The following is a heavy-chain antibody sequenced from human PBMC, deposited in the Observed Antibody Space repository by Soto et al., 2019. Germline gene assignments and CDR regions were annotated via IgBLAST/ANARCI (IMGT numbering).Heavy chain of an antibody. J-gene: IGHJ4*02. V-gene: IGHV1-18*04. CDR1: GYTFSSNG. CDR2: ISTFNGNA. Sequence: QVQLVQSGAEVKKPGASVKVSCKASGYTFSSNGVSWVRQALGQGLEWMGWISTFNGNAHYAQKFQGRVTMTTDTSTNTAYMELTSLSSDDTAVYYCARLHGYSSGWYDYWGQGTLVTVSS. D-gene: IGHD6-19*01. CDR3: ARLHGYSSGWYDY.